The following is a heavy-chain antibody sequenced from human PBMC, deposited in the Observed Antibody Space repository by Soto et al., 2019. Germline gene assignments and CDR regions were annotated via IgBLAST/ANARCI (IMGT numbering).Heavy chain of an antibody. CDR1: GYSFTNYW. D-gene: IGHD6-19*01. J-gene: IGHJ4*02. CDR2: IDPSDSYT. CDR3: ARHGQWLGPNC. V-gene: IGHV5-10-1*01. Sequence: GESLKISCKVSGYSFTNYWISWVRQMPGKGLEWMGRIDPSDSYTNYSPSFQGHVTISSDKSISTAYLQWSSLKASDTAMYYCARHGQWLGPNCWGQGTLVTVSS.